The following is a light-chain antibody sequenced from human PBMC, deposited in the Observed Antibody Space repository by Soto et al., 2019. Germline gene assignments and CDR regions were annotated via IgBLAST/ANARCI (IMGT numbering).Light chain of an antibody. J-gene: IGLJ3*02. Sequence: QSALTQPASVSGSPGQSITISCTGTSSDVGGYNYVSWYQQHPGKAPKLMIYEVSNRPSGVSNRFSGSKSGNTASLTISGLQVEDEADYYCSSYTTSSTHWVFGGGTKLTV. CDR1: SSDVGGYNY. CDR3: SSYTTSSTHWV. CDR2: EVS. V-gene: IGLV2-14*01.